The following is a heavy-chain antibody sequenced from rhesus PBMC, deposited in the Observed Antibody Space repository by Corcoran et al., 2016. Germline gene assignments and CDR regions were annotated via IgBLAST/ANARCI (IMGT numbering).Heavy chain of an antibody. Sequence: QVQLQESGPGLVKPSETLSVTCAVSGGSISSSYWSWIRQAPGKGLEWIGYIYGSGSSTNYNPYLKSRVTLSVDTSKNQLSLKLSSVTAADTAVYYCARVKGNYDPWGQGVLVTVSS. CDR2: IYGSGSST. CDR1: GGSISSSY. D-gene: IGHD4-17*01. CDR3: ARVKGNYDP. V-gene: IGHV4-169*01. J-gene: IGHJ4*01.